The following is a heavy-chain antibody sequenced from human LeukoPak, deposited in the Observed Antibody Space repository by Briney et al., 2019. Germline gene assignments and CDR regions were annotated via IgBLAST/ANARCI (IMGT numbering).Heavy chain of an antibody. D-gene: IGHD2-15*01. CDR3: ARGRRGGSPTYGLDV. J-gene: IGHJ6*02. CDR2: IWYDGSNK. V-gene: IGHV3-33*08. Sequence: GGSLRLSCAASGFTFSSYAMSWVRQAPGKGLEWVAVIWYDGSNKYYADSVKGRFTISRDNSKNTLYLQMNSLRAEDTAVYYCARGRRGGSPTYGLDVWGQGTTVTVSS. CDR1: GFTFSSYA.